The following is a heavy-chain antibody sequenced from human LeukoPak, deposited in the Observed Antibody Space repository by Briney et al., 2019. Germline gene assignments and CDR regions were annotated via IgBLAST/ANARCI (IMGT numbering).Heavy chain of an antibody. CDR3: AREDSGSSRVFDV. J-gene: IGHJ3*01. CDR2: ISGYNGKT. CDR1: GYAFTSNG. V-gene: IGHV1-18*01. D-gene: IGHD1-26*01. Sequence: ASVKVSCKASGYAFTSNGWSWVRQAPGQGLEWMGWISGYNGKTSYAQKLQGRITMTTDTPTSTVYLELRSLRSDDTAVYYCAREDSGSSRVFDVWGQGTMVTVSS.